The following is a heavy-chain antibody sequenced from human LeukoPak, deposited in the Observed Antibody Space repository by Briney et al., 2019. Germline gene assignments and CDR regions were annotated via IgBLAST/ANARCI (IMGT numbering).Heavy chain of an antibody. V-gene: IGHV3-64*01. CDR3: ARDQSSGDYHWFDR. CDR2: ISSSGGST. CDR1: GFSFNSYA. D-gene: IGHD4-17*01. Sequence: GGSLRLSCAASGFSFNSYAMHWVRQAPGKGLEYVSGISSSGGSTYYVNSVKGRFTISRDNSKNTLYLQMVSLRAEDMAVYYCARDQSSGDYHWFDRWGQGTLVTVSS. J-gene: IGHJ5*02.